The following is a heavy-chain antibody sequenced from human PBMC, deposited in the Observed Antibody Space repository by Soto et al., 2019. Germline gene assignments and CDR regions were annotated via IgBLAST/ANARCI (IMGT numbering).Heavy chain of an antibody. CDR3: ARTLHNRQLSDS. J-gene: IGHJ4*02. CDR2: IYNSGRY. V-gene: IGHV4-59*01. Sequence: SQTLPLTCTVSGGFIWGWIRQSPDKGLCWIGYIYNSGRYNYNPSLESRLTISIDTSKNQFSLRLASVTAADTAVYYCARTLHNRQLSDSWSQGTLVTVSS. CDR1: GGFI. D-gene: IGHD1-1*01.